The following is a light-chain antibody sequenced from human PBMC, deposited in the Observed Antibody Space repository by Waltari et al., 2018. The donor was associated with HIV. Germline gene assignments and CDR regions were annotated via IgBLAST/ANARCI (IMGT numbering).Light chain of an antibody. CDR2: AAT. J-gene: IGKJ5*01. Sequence: APKLLVYAATNLQSGVPGRFRGGGSGTDFTLTINNLQPEDSAIYICQQTYSASMTFGQGTRV. V-gene: IGKV1-39*01. CDR3: QQTYSASMT.